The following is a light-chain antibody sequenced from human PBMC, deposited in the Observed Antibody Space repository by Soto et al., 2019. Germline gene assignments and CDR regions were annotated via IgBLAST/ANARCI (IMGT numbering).Light chain of an antibody. V-gene: IGKV3-11*01. J-gene: IGKJ4*01. CDR2: DAS. Sequence: EIVLTQSPATLSLSPGERATLSCRASQSVSSYLAWYQQKPGQAPRLLIHDASNRATGIPDRFSGSGSGTDFTLTISGLEPEYSAVYYCQQRSNWPPLTFGGGTKVEIK. CDR3: QQRSNWPPLT. CDR1: QSVSSY.